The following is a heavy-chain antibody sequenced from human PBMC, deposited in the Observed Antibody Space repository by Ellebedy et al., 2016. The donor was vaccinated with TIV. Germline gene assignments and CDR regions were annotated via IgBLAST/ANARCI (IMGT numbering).Heavy chain of an antibody. Sequence: GESLKISXAASGLTLSNYGMHWVRQAPGKGLEWVALISYDGAIKYYAASVEGRFTISRDNSNNTLTLQMNSLTVEDAAVYFCAKERQSLERFFQHYDLDVWGRGTTVAVSS. CDR2: ISYDGAIK. V-gene: IGHV3-30*18. J-gene: IGHJ6*02. CDR3: AKERQSLERFFQHYDLDV. CDR1: GLTLSNYG. D-gene: IGHD3-22*01.